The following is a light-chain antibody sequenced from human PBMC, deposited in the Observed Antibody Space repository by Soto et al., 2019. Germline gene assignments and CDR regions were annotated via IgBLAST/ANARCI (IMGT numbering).Light chain of an antibody. CDR1: SSDVGGYNY. CDR2: EVS. J-gene: IGLJ2*01. V-gene: IGLV2-14*01. CDR3: SSYTSSSSVV. Sequence: QSALTQPASMSGSPGQSITISCTGTSSDVGGYNYVSWYQQHPGKAPKLMIYEVSNRPSGVSNRFSASKSGNTASLTISGLQAEDEADYYCSSYTSSSSVVFGGGTQLTVL.